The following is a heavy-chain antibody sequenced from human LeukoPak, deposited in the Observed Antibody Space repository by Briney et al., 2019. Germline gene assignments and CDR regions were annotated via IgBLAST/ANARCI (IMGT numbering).Heavy chain of an antibody. CDR1: GFSLSTHS. CDR3: YYYDSSGFYPQTKIDY. V-gene: IGHV3-23*01. Sequence: GGSLTLSCAGSGFSLSTHSMNWVRQAPGKRLEWVSGITGSGANTYYADSVKGRFTISRDNSKNTLYLRMNSLRAEDTAVYYCYYYDSSGFYPQTKIDYWGQGTLVTVSS. CDR2: ITGSGANT. J-gene: IGHJ4*02. D-gene: IGHD3-22*01.